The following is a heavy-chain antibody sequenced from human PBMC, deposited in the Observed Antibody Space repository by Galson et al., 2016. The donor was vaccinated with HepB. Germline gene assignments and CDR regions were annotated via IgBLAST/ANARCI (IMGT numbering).Heavy chain of an antibody. Sequence: ETLFLTCSVSGGSITNRNYYWVWIRQPPGKELEWIGSVYYSGNTYYNPSLKSRVTISVDTSKSRFSLKVNSVTAADTAIYYCARHLGAGWFDPWGQGTLVTVSS. V-gene: IGHV4-39*01. CDR3: ARHLGAGWFDP. J-gene: IGHJ5*02. D-gene: IGHD1-26*01. CDR1: GGSITNRNYY. CDR2: VYYSGNT.